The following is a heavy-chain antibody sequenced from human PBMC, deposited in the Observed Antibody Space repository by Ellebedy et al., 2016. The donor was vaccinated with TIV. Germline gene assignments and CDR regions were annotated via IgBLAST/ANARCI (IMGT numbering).Heavy chain of an antibody. CDR2: LYYNGDT. CDR3: VRDYGFQFALDS. J-gene: IGHJ4*02. Sequence: SETLSLTCTVSGDSISSSLHYWGWIRQAPGKGLEWIGSLYYNGDTFKNPSLESQVTISIDTSKNQFSLRLTSVTAADKSVYFCVRDYGFQFALDSWGQGLLVSVSS. CDR1: GDSISSSLHY. D-gene: IGHD3-10*01. V-gene: IGHV4-39*07.